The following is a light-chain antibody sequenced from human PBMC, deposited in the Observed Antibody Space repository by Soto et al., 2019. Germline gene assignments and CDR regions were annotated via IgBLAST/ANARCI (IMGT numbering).Light chain of an antibody. CDR3: QQYNAWPRT. V-gene: IGKV3-15*01. J-gene: IGKJ1*01. Sequence: EIVMTQSPATLSVSPGESATLSCRASQSVSSNLAWHQQKPGQAPRILMYDASTRATGISARFSGSGSGTEFTHTISSLQSEDFAVYYCQQYNAWPRTFGQGTKVDNK. CDR2: DAS. CDR1: QSVSSN.